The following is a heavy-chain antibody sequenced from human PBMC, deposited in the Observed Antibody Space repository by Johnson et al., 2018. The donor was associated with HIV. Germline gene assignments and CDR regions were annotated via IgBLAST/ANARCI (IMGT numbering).Heavy chain of an antibody. Sequence: VQLVESGGGLVQPGGSLRLSCAASGFTVSSNYMSWVRQAPGKGLEWVSVIYSGGSTYYADSVKGRFTISRDNSKNTLYLQMGSLRAEDMAVYYCARGHSGSYYYDAFDIWDQGTIVTVSS. CDR1: GFTVSSNY. J-gene: IGHJ3*02. CDR2: IYSGGST. D-gene: IGHD1-26*01. CDR3: ARGHSGSYYYDAFDI. V-gene: IGHV3-66*01.